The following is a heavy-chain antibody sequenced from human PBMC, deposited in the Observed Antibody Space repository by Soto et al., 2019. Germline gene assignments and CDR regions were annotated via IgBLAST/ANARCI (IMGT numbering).Heavy chain of an antibody. V-gene: IGHV3-74*01. D-gene: IGHD5-12*01. Sequence: EVQLVESGGGLVQPGGSLRLSCATSGFTFTTYWMHWVRQAPGKGLMWVSRITPDGGSTSYADAVKGRFTISRDNAKNTLYLQMNGLRAEYTSIYDCAIDLIIADTPGDDFDFWGQGTLVAVSS. CDR3: AIDLIIADTPGDDFDF. J-gene: IGHJ4*02. CDR1: GFTFTTYW. CDR2: ITPDGGST.